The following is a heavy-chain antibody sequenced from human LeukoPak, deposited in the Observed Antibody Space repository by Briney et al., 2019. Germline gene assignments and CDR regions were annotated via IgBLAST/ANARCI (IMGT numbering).Heavy chain of an antibody. CDR1: GYTFTGYY. D-gene: IGHD3-3*01. CDR3: ARDLGSSGVDWYFDL. J-gene: IGHJ2*01. V-gene: IGHV1-2*02. Sequence: ASVKVSCKASGYTFTGYYMHWVRQAPGQGLEWMGWINPNSGGTNYAQKFQGRVTMTRDTSISTAYMELSRLRSDDTAVYYCARDLGSSGVDWYFDLWGRGTLVTVSS. CDR2: INPNSGGT.